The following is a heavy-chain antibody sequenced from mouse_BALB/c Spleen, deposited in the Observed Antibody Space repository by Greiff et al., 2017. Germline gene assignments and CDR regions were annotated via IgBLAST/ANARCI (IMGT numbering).Heavy chain of an antibody. V-gene: IGHV1S81*02. CDR2: INPSNGGT. J-gene: IGHJ1*01. D-gene: IGHD1-2*01. CDR3: TRSERITTAGYFDV. CDR1: GYTFTSYY. Sequence: VQLQQPGAELVKPGASVKLSCKASGYTFTSYYMYWVKQRPGQGLEWIGGINPSNGGTNFNEKFKSKATLTVDKSSSTAYMQLSSLTSEDSAVYYCTRSERITTAGYFDVWGAGTTVTVSS.